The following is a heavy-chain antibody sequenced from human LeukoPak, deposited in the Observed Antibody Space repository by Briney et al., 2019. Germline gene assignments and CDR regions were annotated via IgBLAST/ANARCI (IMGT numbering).Heavy chain of an antibody. V-gene: IGHV1-69*04. CDR2: IIPILGIA. D-gene: IGHD4-11*01. CDR1: GGTFSSYA. Sequence: GASVKVSCKASGGTFSSYAISWVRQAPGQGLEWMGRIIPILGIANYAQKFQGRVTMTRDTSISTAYMELSRLRSDDTAVYYCARVRGDYSIGYWGQGTLVTVSS. CDR3: ARVRGDYSIGY. J-gene: IGHJ4*02.